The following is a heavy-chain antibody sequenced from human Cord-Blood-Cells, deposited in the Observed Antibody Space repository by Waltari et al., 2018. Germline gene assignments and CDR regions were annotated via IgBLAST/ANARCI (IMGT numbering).Heavy chain of an antibody. V-gene: IGHV4-4*07. CDR3: ARDWGIAAAGTWVGYYMDV. Sequence: VQLQESGPGLVKPSETLSLTCTVSGGSISSYCWSWIRQPAGQGLEWIGRIYTSGSTNYNPSLKSRVTMSVDTSKNQFSLKLSSVTAADTAVYYCARDWGIAAAGTWVGYYMDVWGKGTTVTVSS. J-gene: IGHJ6*03. CDR1: GGSISSYC. CDR2: IYTSGST. D-gene: IGHD6-13*01.